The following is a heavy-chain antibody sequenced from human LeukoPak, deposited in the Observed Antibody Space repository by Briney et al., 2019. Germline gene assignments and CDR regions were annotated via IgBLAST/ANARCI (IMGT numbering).Heavy chain of an antibody. CDR1: GFTFSSYA. J-gene: IGHJ4*02. CDR3: AKVPLITMVRGVAYFDY. Sequence: GGSLRLSCAASGFTFSSYAMSWVRQAPGKGLEWVSAIGGSGGSTYYADSVKGRFTISRDNSKNTLYLQMKSLRAEDTAVYYCAKVPLITMVRGVAYFDYWGQGTLVTVSS. CDR2: IGGSGGST. V-gene: IGHV3-23*01. D-gene: IGHD3-10*01.